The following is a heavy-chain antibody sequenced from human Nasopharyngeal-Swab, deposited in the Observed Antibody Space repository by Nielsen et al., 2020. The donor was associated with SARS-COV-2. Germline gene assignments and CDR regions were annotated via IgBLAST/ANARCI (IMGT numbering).Heavy chain of an antibody. V-gene: IGHV3-48*01. Sequence: GESLKISCAASGFTFSSYSMNWVRQAPGKGLEWVSYISSSSSTIYYADSVKGRFTISRDNSKNTLYLQMNSLRAEDTAVYYCARDGRLVYGEDYYFDYWGQGTLVTVSS. CDR3: ARDGRLVYGEDYYFDY. CDR2: ISSSSSTI. CDR1: GFTFSSYS. J-gene: IGHJ4*02. D-gene: IGHD4-17*01.